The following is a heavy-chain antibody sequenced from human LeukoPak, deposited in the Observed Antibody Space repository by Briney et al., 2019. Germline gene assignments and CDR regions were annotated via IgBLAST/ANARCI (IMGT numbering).Heavy chain of an antibody. CDR2: IRYDGRNK. CDR1: GFTFSSYG. V-gene: IGHV3-30*02. D-gene: IGHD6-13*01. CDR3: ARQYSSSWTGFHP. J-gene: IGHJ5*02. Sequence: GGSLRLSCAASGFTFSSYGMHWVRQAPGKGLEWVAFIRYDGRNKYYADSVRGRFTISRDNAKTSLYLQMNSLRVEDSAVYYCARQYSSSWTGFHPWGQGTLVTVSS.